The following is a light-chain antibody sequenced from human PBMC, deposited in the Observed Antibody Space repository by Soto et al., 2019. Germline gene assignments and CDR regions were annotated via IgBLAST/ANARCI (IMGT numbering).Light chain of an antibody. CDR2: TAS. V-gene: IGKV1-12*01. J-gene: IGKJ1*01. CDR1: RDIGDR. CDR3: LQASTFPRT. Sequence: SQFAHTPCSLSPSLVDRVTISCRASRDIGDRLAWFRHKPGKAPQLLIQTASTLVRETPSRFSGSGSGTDFLLTINNLQPEDFATYYCLQASTFPRTFGQGTKVDIK.